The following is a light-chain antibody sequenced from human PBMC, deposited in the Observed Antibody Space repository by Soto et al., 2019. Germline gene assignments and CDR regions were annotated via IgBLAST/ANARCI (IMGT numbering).Light chain of an antibody. CDR2: DAS. CDR3: QQYNNWPGWA. V-gene: IGKV3-15*01. J-gene: IGKJ1*01. CDR1: QSVGSN. Sequence: EIVMTQSPVTLSVSPGERVTLSCRASQSVGSNLAWYQQKPGQAPRLLIYDASTRATGIPATFGGSGSGTEFTLTISSLESEDFAVYYCQQYNNWPGWAFGQGTKVE.